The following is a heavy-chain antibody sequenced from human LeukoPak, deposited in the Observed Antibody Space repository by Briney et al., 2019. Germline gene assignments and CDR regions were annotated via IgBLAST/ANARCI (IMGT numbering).Heavy chain of an antibody. D-gene: IGHD2-2*02. CDR2: MNPNSGNT. V-gene: IGHV1-8*01. CDR1: GYTFTSYD. Sequence: ASVKVSCKASGYTFTSYDINWVRQATGQGLEWMGWMNPNSGNTGYAQKFQGRVTMTRNTSISTAYMELSSLRSEDTAVYYCARGALPADCSSTSCYTGYYYYYGMDVWGQGTTVTASS. J-gene: IGHJ6*02. CDR3: ARGALPADCSSTSCYTGYYYYYGMDV.